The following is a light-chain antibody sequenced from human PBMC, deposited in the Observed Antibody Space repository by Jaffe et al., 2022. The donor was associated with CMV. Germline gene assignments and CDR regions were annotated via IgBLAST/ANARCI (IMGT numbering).Light chain of an antibody. Sequence: DIQMTQSPPTLSASVGDRVTITCRASQSITDWLAWYQQKPGKAPKLLIYKASSLESGVPSRFSGSGSGTEFTLTISSLQPDDSATYYCQQYNTYPWTFGQGTKVEIK. CDR2: KAS. CDR3: QQYNTYPWT. J-gene: IGKJ1*01. CDR1: QSITDW. V-gene: IGKV1-5*03.